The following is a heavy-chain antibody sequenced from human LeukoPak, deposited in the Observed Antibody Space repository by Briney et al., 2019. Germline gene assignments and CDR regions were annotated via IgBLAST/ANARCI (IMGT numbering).Heavy chain of an antibody. Sequence: PSETLSLTCTVSGGSISSYYWSWIRQPPGKGLEWIGRIYTSGSTNYDPSLKSRVTMSVDTSKNQFSLKLSSVTAADTAVYYCARGGYYYGSGSFLNWFDPWGQGTLVTVSS. J-gene: IGHJ5*02. D-gene: IGHD3-10*01. CDR3: ARGGYYYGSGSFLNWFDP. CDR1: GGSISSYY. CDR2: IYTSGST. V-gene: IGHV4-4*07.